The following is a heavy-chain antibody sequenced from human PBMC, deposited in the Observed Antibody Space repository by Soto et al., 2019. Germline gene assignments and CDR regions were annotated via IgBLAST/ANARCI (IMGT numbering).Heavy chain of an antibody. J-gene: IGHJ4*02. D-gene: IGHD3-22*01. CDR3: ARAGYYDSSGYYWLDY. CDR2: IYHSGST. Sequence: SETLSLTCAVSGGSISSSNWWSWVRQPPGKGLEWIGEIYHSGSTNYNPSLKSRVTISVDKSKNQFSLKLSSVTAADTAVYYCARAGYYDSSGYYWLDYWGQGTLVTVSS. V-gene: IGHV4-4*02. CDR1: GGSISSSNW.